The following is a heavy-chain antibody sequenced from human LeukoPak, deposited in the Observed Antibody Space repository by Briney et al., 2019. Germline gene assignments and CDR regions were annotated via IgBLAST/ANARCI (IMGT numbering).Heavy chain of an antibody. D-gene: IGHD5-18*01. CDR3: ARTYSYGTFDY. Sequence: ASVKVSCKASGYTFTDYYMHWVRQAPGEGLEWMGWINPSSGGTNYAQKFQGRVTMTRDTSISTAYMELSRLRSDDTAVYYCARTYSYGTFDYWGQGTLVTVSS. CDR2: INPSSGGT. CDR1: GYTFTDYY. V-gene: IGHV1-2*02. J-gene: IGHJ4*02.